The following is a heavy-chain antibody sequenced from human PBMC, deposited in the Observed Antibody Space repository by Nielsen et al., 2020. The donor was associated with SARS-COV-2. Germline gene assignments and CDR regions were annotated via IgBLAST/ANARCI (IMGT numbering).Heavy chain of an antibody. CDR1: GFDFGGYG. CDR2: IRSKANSYAT. J-gene: IGHJ4*02. V-gene: IGHV3-73*01. CDR3: TLKTH. Sequence: GESLKISCAASGFDFGGYGMHWVRQASGKGLEWVGRIRSKANSYATAYAASVKGRFTISRDDSKNTAYLQMNSLKTEDTAVYYCTLKTHWGQGTLVTVSS.